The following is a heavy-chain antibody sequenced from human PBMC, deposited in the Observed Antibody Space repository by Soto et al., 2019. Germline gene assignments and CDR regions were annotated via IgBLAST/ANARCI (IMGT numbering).Heavy chain of an antibody. CDR3: ARLVDPCGGYCNSLVYFDY. D-gene: IGHD2-21*02. Sequence: PSETLSLTCTVSGGSISSNIYFWGWIRQPPGKGLEWIGTFYYGGSTNYNPSLKSRVTISADTSNNQFSLKLDSVTAADAAVYYCARLVDPCGGYCNSLVYFDYWGQGALVSVS. J-gene: IGHJ4*02. V-gene: IGHV4-39*01. CDR1: GGSISSNIYF. CDR2: FYYGGST.